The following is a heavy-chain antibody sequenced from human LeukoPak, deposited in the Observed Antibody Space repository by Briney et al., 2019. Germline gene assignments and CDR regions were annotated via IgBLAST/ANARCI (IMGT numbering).Heavy chain of an antibody. V-gene: IGHV3-23*01. CDR1: GFTFGDYA. Sequence: GRSLRLSCTASGFTFGDYAMSWVRQAPGKGLEWVSAISGSGGSTYYADSVKGRFTISRDNSKNTLYLQMNSLRAEDTAVYYCAKDRLIVGATFEDYWGQGTLVTVSS. CDR3: AKDRLIVGATFEDY. J-gene: IGHJ4*02. CDR2: ISGSGGST. D-gene: IGHD1-26*01.